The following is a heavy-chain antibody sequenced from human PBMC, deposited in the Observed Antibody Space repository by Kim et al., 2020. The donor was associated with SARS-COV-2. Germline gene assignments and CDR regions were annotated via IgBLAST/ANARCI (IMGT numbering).Heavy chain of an antibody. CDR1: GFTFSSYC. CDR3: AKDSGRITMIVVVITGIDY. D-gene: IGHD3-22*01. Sequence: GGSLRLSCAASGFTFSSYCMHWVRQAPGKGLEWVAVISYDGSNKYYADSVKGRFTISRDNSKNTLYLQMNSLRAEDTAVYYCAKDSGRITMIVVVITGIDYWGQRTLVTVSS. V-gene: IGHV3-30*18. J-gene: IGHJ4*02. CDR2: ISYDGSNK.